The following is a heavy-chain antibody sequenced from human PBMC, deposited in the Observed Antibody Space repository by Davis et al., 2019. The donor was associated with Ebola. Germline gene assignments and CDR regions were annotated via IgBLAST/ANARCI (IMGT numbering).Heavy chain of an antibody. CDR2: VIPVFGTT. CDR1: GGTFSSYT. Sequence: SVQVSCKASGGTFSSYTITWVRQAPGQGLERMGWVIPVFGTTNYAQKFQGRVTLTADESTSTAYMELTNLRSDDTAVYYCAREVGETKLDQWGQGTLVTVSS. V-gene: IGHV1-69*13. J-gene: IGHJ4*02. CDR3: AREVGETKLDQ. D-gene: IGHD1-26*01.